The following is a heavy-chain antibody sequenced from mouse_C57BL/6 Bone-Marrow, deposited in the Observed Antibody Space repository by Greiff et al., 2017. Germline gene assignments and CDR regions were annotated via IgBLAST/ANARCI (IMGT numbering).Heavy chain of an antibody. CDR3: ARGPFITTVEAHFDY. J-gene: IGHJ2*01. V-gene: IGHV1-69*01. CDR2: IDPSDSYT. CDR1: GYTFTSYW. D-gene: IGHD1-1*01. Sequence: VKLQQPGAELVMPGASVKLSCKASGYTFTSYWMHWVKQRPGQGLEWIGEIDPSDSYTNYNQKFKGKSTLTVDKSSSTAYMQLSSLTSEDSAVYYCARGPFITTVEAHFDYWGQGTTLTVSS.